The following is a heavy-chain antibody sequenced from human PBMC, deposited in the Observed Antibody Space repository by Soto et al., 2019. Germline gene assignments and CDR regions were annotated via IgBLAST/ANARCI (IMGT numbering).Heavy chain of an antibody. V-gene: IGHV3-23*01. CDR2: ISGSGGST. J-gene: IGHJ4*02. CDR1: GFTFSSYA. Sequence: LRLSCAASGFTFSSYAMSWVRQAPGKGLEWVSAISGSGGSTYYADSVKGRFTISRDNSKNTLYLQMNSLRAEDTAVYYCAKDSRSGYSYGYVDYWGQGTLVTVSS. D-gene: IGHD5-18*01. CDR3: AKDSRSGYSYGYVDY.